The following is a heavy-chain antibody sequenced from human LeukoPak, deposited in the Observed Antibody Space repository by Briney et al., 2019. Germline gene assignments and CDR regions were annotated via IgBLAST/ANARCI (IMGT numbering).Heavy chain of an antibody. Sequence: SETLSLTFTVSGFSISSGDYWGWVRQPPGKGLEWIGSIYHSGSTYYNPSLKSRVTISVDTSKNQFSLKLSSVTAADTAVYYCARAPDYYDSSGAFDIWGQGTMVTVSS. CDR2: IYHSGST. V-gene: IGHV4-38-2*02. CDR3: ARAPDYYDSSGAFDI. CDR1: GFSISSGDY. J-gene: IGHJ3*02. D-gene: IGHD3-22*01.